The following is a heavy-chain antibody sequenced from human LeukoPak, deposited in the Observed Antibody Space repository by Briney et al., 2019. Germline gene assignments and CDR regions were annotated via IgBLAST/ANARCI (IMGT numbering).Heavy chain of an antibody. Sequence: SETLSLTCTVSGGSIGSYYWSWIRQPPGKGLEWIGYIYYSGSTNYNPSLKSRVTISVDTSKNQFSLKLSSVTAADTAVYYCARDLRKKIAAAGTSYYYYYGMDVWGQGTTVTVSS. CDR3: ARDLRKKIAAAGTSYYYYYGMDV. CDR1: GGSIGSYY. D-gene: IGHD6-13*01. V-gene: IGHV4-59*01. CDR2: IYYSGST. J-gene: IGHJ6*02.